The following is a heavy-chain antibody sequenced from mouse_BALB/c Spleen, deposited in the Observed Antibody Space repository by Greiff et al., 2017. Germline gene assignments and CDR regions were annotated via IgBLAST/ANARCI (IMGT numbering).Heavy chain of an antibody. CDR2: ISDGGSYT. V-gene: IGHV5-4*02. CDR3: ARDGYGGY. Sequence: EVKLVESGGGLVKPGGSLKLSCAASGFTFSDYYMYWVRQTPEKRLEWVATISDGGSYTYYPDSVKGRFTISRDNAKNNLYLQMSSLKSEDTAMYYCARDGYGGYWGQGTTLTVSS. CDR1: GFTFSDYY. J-gene: IGHJ2*01. D-gene: IGHD2-2*01.